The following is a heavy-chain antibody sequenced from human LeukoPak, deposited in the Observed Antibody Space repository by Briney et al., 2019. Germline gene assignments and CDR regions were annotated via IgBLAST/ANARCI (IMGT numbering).Heavy chain of an antibody. V-gene: IGHV4-59*01. CDR3: ARSLEHSSLISLFDY. J-gene: IGHJ4*02. Sequence: SETLSLTCTVSGDSISSYYWSWIRQPPGKGLEWMGYIYYSGSTNYNPSLKSRVTISVDTSKNQFSLKLSSVTAADTAVYYCARSLEHSSLISLFDYWGQGTLVTVSS. CDR2: IYYSGST. D-gene: IGHD6-6*01. CDR1: GDSISSYY.